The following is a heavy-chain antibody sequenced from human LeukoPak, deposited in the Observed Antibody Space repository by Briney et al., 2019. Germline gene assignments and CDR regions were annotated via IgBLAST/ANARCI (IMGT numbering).Heavy chain of an antibody. CDR2: IRYDGSNK. V-gene: IGHV3-30*02. D-gene: IGHD2-2*01. J-gene: IGHJ4*02. Sequence: GGSLRLSCAASGFTFSSYWMSWVRQAPGKGMEWVAFIRYDGSNKYHADSVKGRFTISRDNSKSTLYLQMNSLRAEDTAVYYCAKAYSTTSVFDYWGQGTLVTVSS. CDR1: GFTFSSYW. CDR3: AKAYSTTSVFDY.